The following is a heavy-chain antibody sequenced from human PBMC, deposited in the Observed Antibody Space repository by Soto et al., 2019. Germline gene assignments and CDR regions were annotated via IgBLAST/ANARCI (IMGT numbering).Heavy chain of an antibody. D-gene: IGHD4-17*01. CDR3: AKLSYGDYVWTGRWYYYYGMDV. Sequence: GGSLRLSCAASGFTFSSYAMSWVRQAPGKGLGWVSAISGSGGSTYYADSVKGRFTISRDNSKNTLYLQMNSLRAEDTAVYYYAKLSYGDYVWTGRWYYYYGMDVWGQGTTVTVSS. J-gene: IGHJ6*02. CDR2: ISGSGGST. V-gene: IGHV3-23*01. CDR1: GFTFSSYA.